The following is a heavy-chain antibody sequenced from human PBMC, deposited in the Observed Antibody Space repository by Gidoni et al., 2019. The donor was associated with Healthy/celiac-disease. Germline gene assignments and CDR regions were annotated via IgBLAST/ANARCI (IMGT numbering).Heavy chain of an antibody. D-gene: IGHD1-1*01. CDR2: INHSGST. CDR3: ARGMMSDNIWKRNRPGAFDI. V-gene: IGHV4-34*01. CDR1: GGSFSGDY. Sequence: QVQLQQWGAGLLKPSETLSLTCAVYGGSFSGDYWRWIRQPPGKGLEWIGEINHSGSTNYNPSLKSRVTISVDTSKNQFSLKLSSVTAADTAVYYCARGMMSDNIWKRNRPGAFDIWGQGTMVTVSS. J-gene: IGHJ3*02.